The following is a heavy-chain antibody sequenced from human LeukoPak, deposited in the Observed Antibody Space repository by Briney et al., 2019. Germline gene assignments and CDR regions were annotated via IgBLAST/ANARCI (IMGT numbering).Heavy chain of an antibody. CDR1: GFTFSYYG. V-gene: IGHV3-30*18. J-gene: IGHJ6*02. CDR2: ISYYGGNQ. D-gene: IGHD2-15*01. Sequence: PGRSLRLSCAASGFTFSYYGMHWVRQAPGKGLEWVAVISYYGGNQYYVDSVKGRFTISRDNSKNTLYLQMISLRVEDTAVYYCAKNLYCGGGSCYPSALGMDVWGQGTTVTVSS. CDR3: AKNLYCGGGSCYPSALGMDV.